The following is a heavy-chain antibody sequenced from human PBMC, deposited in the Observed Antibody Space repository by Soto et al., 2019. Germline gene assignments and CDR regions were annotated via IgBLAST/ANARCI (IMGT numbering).Heavy chain of an antibody. Sequence: GGSLRLSCAASGFTFSNYAMSWVRQAPGKGLESVSVISGSGGTTYYADSVRGRFTISRDNYKNTVYLQMNSLRAEDTAVYYCARDQSLVATGDYYYGMDVWGQGTTVTVSS. V-gene: IGHV3-23*01. CDR1: GFTFSNYA. J-gene: IGHJ6*02. CDR3: ARDQSLVATGDYYYGMDV. D-gene: IGHD5-12*01. CDR2: ISGSGGTT.